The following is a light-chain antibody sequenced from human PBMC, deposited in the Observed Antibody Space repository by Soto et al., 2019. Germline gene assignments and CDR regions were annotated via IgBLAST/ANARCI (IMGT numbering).Light chain of an antibody. CDR1: QSIINY. CDR3: QQRATLPYT. CDR2: EAS. J-gene: IGKJ2*01. Sequence: EIVLTQSPATLSLSPGERATLSCRASQSIINYLAWYQQKPGQAPRLLIHEASNRATGIPARFSGSGSGTDFTLTISSLEPEDFAVYYCQQRATLPYTFGQGTKLEIK. V-gene: IGKV3-11*01.